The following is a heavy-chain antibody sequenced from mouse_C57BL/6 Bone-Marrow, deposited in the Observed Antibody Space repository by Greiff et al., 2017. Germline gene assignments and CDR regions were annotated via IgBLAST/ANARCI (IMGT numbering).Heavy chain of an antibody. CDR1: GFNIKDDY. CDR2: IDPENGDT. Sequence: VLLQQSGAELVRPGASVKLSCTASGFNIKDDYMHWVKQRPEQGLEWIGWIDPENGDTEYASKFQGKATITADTSSNTAYLKLSSLASEDTAVYSCTRYGTQAWLAYWGRGTLVTVSA. J-gene: IGHJ3*01. D-gene: IGHD2-1*01. CDR3: TRYGTQAWLAY. V-gene: IGHV14-4*01.